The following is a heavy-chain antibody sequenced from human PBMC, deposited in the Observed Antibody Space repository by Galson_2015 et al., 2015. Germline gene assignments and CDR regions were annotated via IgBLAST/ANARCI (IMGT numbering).Heavy chain of an antibody. V-gene: IGHV1-46*01. Sequence: SVKVSCKASGYTFTSYYMHWVRQAPGQGLEWMGIINPSGGSTSYAQKFQGRVTMTRDTSTSTVYMELSSLRSEDTAVYYCASSMITFGGVIVEPFDYWGQGTLVTVSS. CDR1: GYTFTSYY. D-gene: IGHD3-16*02. CDR3: ASSMITFGGVIVEPFDY. J-gene: IGHJ4*02. CDR2: INPSGGST.